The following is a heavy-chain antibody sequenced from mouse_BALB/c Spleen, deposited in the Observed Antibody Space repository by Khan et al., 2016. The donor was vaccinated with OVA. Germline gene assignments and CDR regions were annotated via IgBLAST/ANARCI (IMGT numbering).Heavy chain of an antibody. J-gene: IGHJ4*01. D-gene: IGHD2-2*01. CDR2: IWSDGST. V-gene: IGHV2-6-1*01. CDR3: ARQPYYGYNLMDY. CDR1: GFSLTNYG. Sequence: QVQLKESGPGLVAPSQSLSITCTISGFSLTNYGVHWVRQPPGKGLEWLVVIWSDGSTTYNSALKSRLTISKDNSKSQVFLKMNSLQTDDTAMYVCARQPYYGYNLMDYWGQGTSVTGSS.